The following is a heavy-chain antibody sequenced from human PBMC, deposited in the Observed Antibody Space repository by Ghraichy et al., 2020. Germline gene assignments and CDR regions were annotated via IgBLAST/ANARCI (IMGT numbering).Heavy chain of an antibody. CDR1: GFSLSTYGMR. Sequence: QTLSLTCTFSGFSLSTYGMRVNWVRQPPGKALEWLARIDWDEEKFYSTSLKTRLTISKDTAKNQVVLRMTNMDPVDTATYYCARMLDDSSGLFEYWGQGTLVTVSS. CDR3: ARMLDDSSGLFEY. CDR2: IDWDEEK. D-gene: IGHD3-22*01. V-gene: IGHV2-70*04. J-gene: IGHJ4*02.